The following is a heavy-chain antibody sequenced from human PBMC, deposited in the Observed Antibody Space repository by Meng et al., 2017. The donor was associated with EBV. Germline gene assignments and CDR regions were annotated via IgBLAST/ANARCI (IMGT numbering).Heavy chain of an antibody. J-gene: IGHJ4*02. CDR2: IRALHGYN. CDR3: ARGLDYFDY. V-gene: IGHV1-18*01. Sequence: NSGDSVDVGLNVFGVALSQHGMRVGGRGPGKGGGLMGWIRALHGYNNYVQEVQDRVTMTTDTSTSTAYMELRSLRSDETAVYYCARGLDYFDYWGQGTLVTVSS. CDR1: GVALSQHG.